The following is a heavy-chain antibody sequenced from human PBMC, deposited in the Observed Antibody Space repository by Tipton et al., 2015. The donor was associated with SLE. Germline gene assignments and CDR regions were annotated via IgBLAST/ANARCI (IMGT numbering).Heavy chain of an antibody. CDR1: TGSIFTHY. J-gene: IGHJ5*02. D-gene: IGHD3-10*01. CDR2: VYHTGSA. V-gene: IGHV4-59*08. CDR3: ARQGFGASTGMDWFDP. Sequence: TLSLTCTLSTGSIFTHYWSWIRQPPGKGLEWLGSVYHTGSAFYNPSLKSRLSISVDTSMNQFSLRLSSVTAADTAVYYCARQGFGASTGMDWFDPWGQGTLVTVSS.